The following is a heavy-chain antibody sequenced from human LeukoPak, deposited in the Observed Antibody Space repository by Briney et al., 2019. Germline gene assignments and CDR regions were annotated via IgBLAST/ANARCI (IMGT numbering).Heavy chain of an antibody. D-gene: IGHD6-6*01. CDR1: GSTFPSYF. J-gene: IGHJ4*02. CDR3: ARTAARRFDY. Sequence: GASVKVSCKASGSTFPSYFMHWVRQAPGQGLEWMGIINPTGGSTTYAQKFQGRVTMTRDTSTSTVYMELSSLRSDDTAVYYCARTAARRFDYWGQGTLVTVSS. CDR2: INPTGGST. V-gene: IGHV1-46*01.